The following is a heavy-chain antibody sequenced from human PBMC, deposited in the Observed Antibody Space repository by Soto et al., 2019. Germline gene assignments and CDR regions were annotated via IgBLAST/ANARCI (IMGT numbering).Heavy chain of an antibody. V-gene: IGHV4-59*12. D-gene: IGHD5-12*01. Sequence: SETLSLTCTVSGGSINDYYWSWIRQHPGMGLEWIGYIYYSGTTNYSPSLKSRVTISIDRSKNQVSLQLQSVTPEDTAVYYCAIGPWHLAPWGQGTLVTLSS. J-gene: IGHJ4*02. CDR2: IYYSGTT. CDR3: AIGPWHLAP. CDR1: GGSINDYY.